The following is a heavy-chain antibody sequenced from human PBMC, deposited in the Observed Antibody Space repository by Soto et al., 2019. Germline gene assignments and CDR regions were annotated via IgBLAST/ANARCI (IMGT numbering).Heavy chain of an antibody. CDR3: ARVGATDYGGNSESVYAEYFQH. Sequence: ASVKVSCKASGGTFSSYAISWVRQAPGQGLEWMGGIIPIFGTANYAQKFQGRVTITADESTSTAYMELSSLRSEDTAVYYCARVGATDYGGNSESVYAEYFQHWGQGTLVTVSS. J-gene: IGHJ1*01. V-gene: IGHV1-69*13. D-gene: IGHD4-17*01. CDR2: IIPIFGTA. CDR1: GGTFSSYA.